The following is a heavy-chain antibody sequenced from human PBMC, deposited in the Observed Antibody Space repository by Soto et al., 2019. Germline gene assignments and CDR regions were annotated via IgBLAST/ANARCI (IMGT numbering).Heavy chain of an antibody. D-gene: IGHD3-9*01. V-gene: IGHV3-23*01. CDR1: GFTFSDFA. CDR3: AKDSDYDILTGFQPNYGMDV. Sequence: GGSLRLSCAAFGFTFSDFAMSWVRQAPGKGLEWVSAVSGSGDTTHYAGSVEGRFTISRDNSKSTLYLQMNSLRAEDTAVYFCAKDSDYDILTGFQPNYGMDVWGQGTTVTVSS. CDR2: VSGSGDTT. J-gene: IGHJ6*02.